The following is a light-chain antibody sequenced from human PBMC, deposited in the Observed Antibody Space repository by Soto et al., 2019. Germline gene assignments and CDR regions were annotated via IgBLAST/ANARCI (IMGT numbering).Light chain of an antibody. CDR1: SSDVGGYDD. V-gene: IGLV2-8*01. J-gene: IGLJ1*01. CDR2: EVT. Sequence: QSALTQPPSASGSPGQSVTISCTGTSSDVGGYDDVSWYQQHPGKAPKLMIYEVTKRPSGVPDRFSGSKSGNMASLTVSGLQAEDEADYYCSSYEGTNTFVVFGTGTKVTVL. CDR3: SSYEGTNTFVV.